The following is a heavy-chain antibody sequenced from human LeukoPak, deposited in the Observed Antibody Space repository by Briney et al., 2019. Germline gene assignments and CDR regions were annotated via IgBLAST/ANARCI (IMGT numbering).Heavy chain of an antibody. CDR1: GYTFTTYG. J-gene: IGHJ4*02. CDR2: ISPYNGNT. D-gene: IGHD5-12*01. Sequence: ASVKVSSKTSGYTFTTYGITWVRQAPGQGLEWMGWISPYNGNTNYAQKFQGRVTMTTDTSTNTAYMELRSLISDDTAVYYCARVKRPGFSGYAGFDYWGRGTPVTVSS. CDR3: ARVKRPGFSGYAGFDY. V-gene: IGHV1-18*01.